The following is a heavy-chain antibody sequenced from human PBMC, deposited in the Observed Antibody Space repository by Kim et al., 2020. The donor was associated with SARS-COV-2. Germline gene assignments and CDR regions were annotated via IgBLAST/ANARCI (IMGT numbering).Heavy chain of an antibody. CDR3: ATSSLYSSSWPDTHGYYYGMDV. J-gene: IGHJ6*02. CDR2: IIPIFGTA. CDR1: GGTFSSYA. D-gene: IGHD6-13*01. V-gene: IGHV1-69*13. Sequence: SVKVSCKASGGTFSSYAISWVRQAPGQGLEWMGGIIPIFGTANYAQKFQGRVTITADESTSTAYMELSSLRSEDTAVYYCATSSLYSSSWPDTHGYYYGMDVWGQGTTVTVSS.